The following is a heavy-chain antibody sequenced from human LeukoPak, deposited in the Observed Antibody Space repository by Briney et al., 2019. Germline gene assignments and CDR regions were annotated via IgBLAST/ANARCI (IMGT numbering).Heavy chain of an antibody. J-gene: IGHJ3*01. D-gene: IGHD3-16*02. Sequence: SPSETLSLTCTVSGGSISRSSYWGWIRQTPGMGLEWIGSVSYSGNTDYNPSLKSRVTISVDTSKNLFSLRLTSVTAADTAVYYCARDYRVSLSDTSPDDAFDVWGQGTVVTVSS. V-gene: IGHV4-39*07. CDR1: GGSISRSSY. CDR3: ARDYRVSLSDTSPDDAFDV. CDR2: VSYSGNT.